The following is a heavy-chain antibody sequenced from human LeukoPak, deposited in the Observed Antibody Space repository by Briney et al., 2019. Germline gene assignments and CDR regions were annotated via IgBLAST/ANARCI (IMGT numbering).Heavy chain of an antibody. J-gene: IGHJ6*03. D-gene: IGHD3-10*01. CDR1: GGSISSGSYY. CDR2: IYTSGST. V-gene: IGHV4-61*02. CDR3: ARTLYGSGSYYISAYYYYYMDV. Sequence: SQTLSLTCTVSGGSISSGSYYWSWIRQPAGKGLEWIGRIYTSGSTNYNPSLKSRVTISVATSKNQFSLKLSSVTAADTAVYYCARTLYGSGSYYISAYYYYYMDVWGKGTTVTISS.